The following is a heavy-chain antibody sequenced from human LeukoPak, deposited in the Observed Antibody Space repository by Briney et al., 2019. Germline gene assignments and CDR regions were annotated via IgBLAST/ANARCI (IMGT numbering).Heavy chain of an antibody. CDR3: VKEERGYSYGDY. J-gene: IGHJ4*02. D-gene: IGHD5-18*01. CDR1: GFTFNNCA. Sequence: GGSLRLPCAASGFTFNNCAMSWVRQPPGKGLEWVSAVTDDGTTTYYADSVKGRFTISRDNSKNTVYLQMNYLTADDTARYYCVKEERGYSYGDYWGQGTLVTVSS. CDR2: VTDDGTTT. V-gene: IGHV3-23*01.